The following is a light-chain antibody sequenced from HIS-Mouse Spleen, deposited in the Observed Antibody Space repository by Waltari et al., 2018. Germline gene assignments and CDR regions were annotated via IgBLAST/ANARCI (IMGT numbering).Light chain of an antibody. CDR1: QSLLHSNGYNY. Sequence: DIVMTQSPLSLPVTPGEPASISCRSSQSLLHSNGYNYLDWYLQRPGQSPQPLIYLGSSRASGVPDRFSGSGSGTDFTLKISRVEAEDVGVYYCMQALQTWTFGQGTKVEIK. J-gene: IGKJ1*01. V-gene: IGKV2-28*01. CDR2: LGS. CDR3: MQALQTWT.